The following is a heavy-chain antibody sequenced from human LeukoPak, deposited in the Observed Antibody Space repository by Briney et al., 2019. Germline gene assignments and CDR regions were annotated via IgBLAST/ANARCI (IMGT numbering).Heavy chain of an antibody. D-gene: IGHD1-14*01. CDR3: ARSNQADDY. CDR2: INPGGSSI. V-gene: IGHV3-74*01. J-gene: IGHJ4*02. Sequence: GGSLRLSCAASGFTFSSYWMHRVRQVPGKGLAWVARINPGGSSITYADSVKGRFTISRDNAKNTLYLQMDSLRAEDTGVYYCARSNQADDYWGQGTLVTVSS. CDR1: GFTFSSYW.